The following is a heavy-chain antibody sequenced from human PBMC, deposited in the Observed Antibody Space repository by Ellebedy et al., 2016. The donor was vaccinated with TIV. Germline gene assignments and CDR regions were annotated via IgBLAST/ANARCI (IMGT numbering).Heavy chain of an antibody. CDR3: ARELSWSGKDY. CDR1: GFTFSSYA. V-gene: IGHV3-23*01. J-gene: IGHJ4*02. D-gene: IGHD3-3*01. CDR2: ISGSGGST. Sequence: GESLKISCAASGFTFSSYAMSWVRQASGKGLEWVSAISGSGGSTYYADSVKGRFTVSRDNSKNTVYLEMNSLRAEDTAVYYCARELSWSGKDYWGQGTLVTVSS.